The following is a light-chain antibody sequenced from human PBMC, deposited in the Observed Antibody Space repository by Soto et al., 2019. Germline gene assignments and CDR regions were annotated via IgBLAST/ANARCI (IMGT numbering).Light chain of an antibody. CDR3: TSYTTGSTLEV. V-gene: IGLV2-14*01. Sequence: QSVLTQPASVSGSPGQSITISCTGTSSDVGFYNYVSWYQQLPGKAPKLMIYEVTNRPSGVSNRFSGSNSGNTASLTISGLQAEDEADYYCTSYTTGSTLEVFGTGTKVTVL. CDR1: SSDVGFYNY. CDR2: EVT. J-gene: IGLJ1*01.